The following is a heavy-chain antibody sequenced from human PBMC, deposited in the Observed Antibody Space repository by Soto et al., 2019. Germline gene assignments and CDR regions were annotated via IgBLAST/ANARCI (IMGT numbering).Heavy chain of an antibody. V-gene: IGHV1-69*13. CDR2: IIPIFGTA. CDR3: AREASKLLVGGRGAFDI. D-gene: IGHD3-16*01. CDR1: GGTFSSYA. Sequence: RASVKVSCNASGGTFSSYAISWVRQAPGQGLEWMGGIIPIFGTANYAQKFQGRVTITADESTSTAYMELSSLRSEDTAVYYCAREASKLLVGGRGAFDIWGQGTMVTVSS. J-gene: IGHJ3*02.